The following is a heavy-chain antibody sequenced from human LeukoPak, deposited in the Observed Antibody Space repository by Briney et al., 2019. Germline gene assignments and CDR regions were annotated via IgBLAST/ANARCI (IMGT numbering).Heavy chain of an antibody. CDR3: AKVRIVGATTGFDY. CDR1: GFTFSSYA. J-gene: IGHJ4*02. CDR2: ISGSGSNT. D-gene: IGHD1-26*01. V-gene: IGHV3-23*01. Sequence: GGSLRLSCAASGFTFSSYAMSWVRQAPGKGLEWVSAISGSGSNTYYADSVKGRFTISRDNSKNTLYLQMNSLRAEDTAVYYCAKVRIVGATTGFDYWGQGTLVTVSS.